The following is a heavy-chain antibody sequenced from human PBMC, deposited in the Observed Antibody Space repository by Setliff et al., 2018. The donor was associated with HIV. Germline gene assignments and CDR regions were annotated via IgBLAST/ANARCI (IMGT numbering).Heavy chain of an antibody. CDR1: GYRYIGHY. V-gene: IGHV1-2*02. CDR3: ARAPEGIYVYDI. J-gene: IGHJ3*02. D-gene: IGHD3-10*02. CDR2: INPNSCGT. Sequence: ASVKVSCKASGYRYIGHYIYWVRQAPGKGLEWMGWINPNSCGTNYAQKFQGRVTMTRDTSISTAYMDLSSLGSEDMGVYYCARAPEGIYVYDIWGQGTMVTVSS.